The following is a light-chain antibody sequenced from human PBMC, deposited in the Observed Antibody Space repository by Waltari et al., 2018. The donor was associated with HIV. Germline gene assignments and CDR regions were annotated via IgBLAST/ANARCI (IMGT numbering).Light chain of an antibody. CDR3: QQAYRGRT. V-gene: IGKV1-39*01. J-gene: IGKJ1*01. Sequence: DIQLTQSPSSLPASVRDRVTITCRASLSISTSLNWYQHKPGEAPKLLIFDASRLHTGVPSRFSGSGSGTQFTLTISSLQPEDFATYYCQQAYRGRTFGQGTKVDIK. CDR1: LSISTS. CDR2: DAS.